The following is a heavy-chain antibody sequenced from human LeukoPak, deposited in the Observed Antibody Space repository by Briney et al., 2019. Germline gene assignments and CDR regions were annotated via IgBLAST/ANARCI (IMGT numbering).Heavy chain of an antibody. CDR1: GFTFNTSA. Sequence: PGGSLRLSCAASGFTFNTSAMTWVRQAPGKGLEWVSAISGNGGGTYYRDSVKGRFTISRDNSKNTLYLQMNSLRTEDTAVYYCAKSMRGSGSYWLRDYWGQGTLVTVSS. D-gene: IGHD1-26*01. V-gene: IGHV3-23*01. CDR2: ISGNGGGT. J-gene: IGHJ4*02. CDR3: AKSMRGSGSYWLRDY.